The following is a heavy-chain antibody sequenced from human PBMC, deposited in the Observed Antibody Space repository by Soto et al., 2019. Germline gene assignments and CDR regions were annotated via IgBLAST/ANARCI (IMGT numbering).Heavy chain of an antibody. CDR3: ARDFGDSSLDY. D-gene: IGHD3-10*01. J-gene: IGHJ4*02. V-gene: IGHV4-59*01. CDR2: IYYSGST. CDR1: GGSISSYY. Sequence: QVQLQESGPGLVKPSETLSLTCTVSGGSISSYYWSWIRQPPGKGLEWIGYIYYSGSTNYNPSLKSRVTISVDTPKNQSSLKLSSVTAADTAVYYCARDFGDSSLDYWGQGTLVTVSS.